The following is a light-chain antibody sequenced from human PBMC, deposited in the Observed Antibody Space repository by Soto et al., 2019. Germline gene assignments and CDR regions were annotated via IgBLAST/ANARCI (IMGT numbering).Light chain of an antibody. V-gene: IGKV1-39*01. J-gene: IGKJ1*01. CDR1: QNIVKN. CDR3: QQSFATPPT. CDR2: AAS. Sequence: DIQMTQSPSSLSVSVGDRVTVTCRASQNIVKNLNWYQQKPGKAPKVLIYAASRLQGGVPSRFSSNGSGTDFALTISGLRPEDFEIYYCQQSFATPPTFGQGTKVDIK.